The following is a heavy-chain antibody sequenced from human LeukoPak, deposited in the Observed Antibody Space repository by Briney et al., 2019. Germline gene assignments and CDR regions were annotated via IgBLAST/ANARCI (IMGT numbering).Heavy chain of an antibody. CDR3: ARETGDDAFDI. Sequence: GGSLRLSCAASGFTFSSYSMNWVRQAPGKGLEWVSSITSSNNYIYYGDSVKGRFTISRDNAKNSLYLQMNSLRAEDTAVYYCARETGDDAFDIWGQGTMVTVSS. D-gene: IGHD7-27*01. V-gene: IGHV3-21*01. J-gene: IGHJ3*02. CDR2: ITSSNNYI. CDR1: GFTFSSYS.